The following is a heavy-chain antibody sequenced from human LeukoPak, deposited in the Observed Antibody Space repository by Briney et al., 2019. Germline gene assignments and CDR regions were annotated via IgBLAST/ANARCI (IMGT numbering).Heavy chain of an antibody. CDR2: ISWNSGTI. Sequence: GGSLRLSCAASGFTFDDYAMHWVRQAPGKGLEWVSGISWNSGTIGYADSVKGRFTISRDNSKNTLYLQMNSLRAEDTAVYYCAKDQWDYYDSRGYFDYWGQGTLVTVSS. J-gene: IGHJ4*02. CDR3: AKDQWDYYDSRGYFDY. D-gene: IGHD3-22*01. V-gene: IGHV3-9*01. CDR1: GFTFDDYA.